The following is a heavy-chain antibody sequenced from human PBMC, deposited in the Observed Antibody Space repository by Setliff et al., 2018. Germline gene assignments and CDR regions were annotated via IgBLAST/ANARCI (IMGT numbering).Heavy chain of an antibody. V-gene: IGHV1-69*13. CDR2: IIPIFGTA. CDR1: GYTFSTYG. CDR3: ARDSRGLVPAAIEGSYYYYGMDV. Sequence: SVKVSCKDSGYTFSTYGISWVRQAPGQGLEWMGGIIPIFGTANYAQKFQGRVTITADESTSTAYMELSSLRSEDTAVYYCARDSRGLVPAAIEGSYYYYGMDVWGQGTTVTVSS. D-gene: IGHD2-2*02. J-gene: IGHJ6*02.